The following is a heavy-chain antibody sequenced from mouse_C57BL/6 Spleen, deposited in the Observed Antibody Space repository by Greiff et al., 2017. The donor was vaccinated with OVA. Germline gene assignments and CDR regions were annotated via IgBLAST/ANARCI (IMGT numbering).Heavy chain of an antibody. CDR1: GFTFSSYA. Sequence: VKLMESGGGLVKPGGSLKLSCAASGFTFSSYAMSWVRQTPEKRLEWVATISDGGSYTYYPDNVKGRFTISRDNAKNNLYLQMSHLKSEDTAMYYCARVESNYFDYWGQGTTLTVSS. J-gene: IGHJ2*01. D-gene: IGHD5-1*01. CDR3: ARVESNYFDY. V-gene: IGHV5-4*03. CDR2: ISDGGSYT.